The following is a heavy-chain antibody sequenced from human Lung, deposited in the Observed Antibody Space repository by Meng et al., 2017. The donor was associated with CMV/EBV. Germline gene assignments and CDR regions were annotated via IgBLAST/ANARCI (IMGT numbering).Heavy chain of an antibody. CDR1: GFTFSPYR. V-gene: IGHV3-21*01. Sequence: SCAASGFTFSPYRMNWVRQAPGKGLEWVSSISSSSSYIYYADSVKGRFTISRDNAKNSLYLQMNSLRAEDTAVYYCTCKGYSYGDDAFDIWGQGXMVTVSS. CDR3: TCKGYSYGDDAFDI. D-gene: IGHD5-18*01. J-gene: IGHJ3*02. CDR2: ISSSSSYI.